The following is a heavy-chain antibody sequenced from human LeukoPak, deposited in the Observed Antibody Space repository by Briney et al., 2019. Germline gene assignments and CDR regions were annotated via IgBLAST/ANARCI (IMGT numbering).Heavy chain of an antibody. CDR1: GGSIYRSTYF. J-gene: IGHJ5*02. V-gene: IGHV4-39*07. D-gene: IGHD3-22*01. CDR3: ARALSIYYYESGGYYFWDP. Sequence: PSETLSLTCNVAGGSIYRSTYFWGWIRQPPGKGLEWIGSMYYTGRAYYNPSLKSRVTISVDTSKNQFSLNLISVTAADTAMYYCARALSIYYYESGGYYFWDPWGQGTLVTVSS. CDR2: MYYTGRA.